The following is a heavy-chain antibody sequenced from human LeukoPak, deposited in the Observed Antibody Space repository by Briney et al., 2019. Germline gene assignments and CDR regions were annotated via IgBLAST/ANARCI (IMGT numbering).Heavy chain of an antibody. Sequence: GGSLRLSCAASGVTFSSYAMSWVRQAPGKGLEWVSSISDSGGTTYYADSGKGRFSISRDNSKNTLYLQMSSLRADDTAVYYCAKTAVTGKVAGSDCWGQGTLVTVSS. D-gene: IGHD6-19*01. CDR3: AKTAVTGKVAGSDC. V-gene: IGHV3-23*01. J-gene: IGHJ4*02. CDR1: GVTFSSYA. CDR2: ISDSGGTT.